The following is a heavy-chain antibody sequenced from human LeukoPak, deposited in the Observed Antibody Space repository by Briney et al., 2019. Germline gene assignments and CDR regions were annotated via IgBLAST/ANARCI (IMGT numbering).Heavy chain of an antibody. J-gene: IGHJ5*02. CDR1: GYPFSSYG. V-gene: IGHV1-18*01. Sequence: GASVKVSCKASGYPFSSYGMSWVRQAPGQGLEWMGWISIFNGNTKYSQALQDRVTVTTDTSTNTAYMELRSLRSDDTAVYYCTRDCSGGTCRFDPWGQGTLVIVSS. CDR2: ISIFNGNT. D-gene: IGHD2-15*01. CDR3: TRDCSGGTCRFDP.